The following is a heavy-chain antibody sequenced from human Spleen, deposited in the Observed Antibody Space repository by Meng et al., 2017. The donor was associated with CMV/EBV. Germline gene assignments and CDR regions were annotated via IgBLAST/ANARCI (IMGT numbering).Heavy chain of an antibody. D-gene: IGHD2-2*01. V-gene: IGHV4-39*07. CDR2: IYYSGST. Sequence: SETLSLTCTVSGGSISSSSYYWGWIRQPPGKGLEWIGSIYYSGSTYYNPSLKSRVTISVDTSKNQFSLKLSSVTAADTAVYYCARDYCSSTSCYSGRPDWFDPWGQGTLVTSPQ. CDR1: GGSISSSSYY. CDR3: ARDYCSSTSCYSGRPDWFDP. J-gene: IGHJ5*02.